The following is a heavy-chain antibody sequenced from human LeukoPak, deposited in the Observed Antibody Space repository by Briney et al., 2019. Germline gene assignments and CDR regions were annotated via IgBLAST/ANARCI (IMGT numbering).Heavy chain of an antibody. CDR2: ISYDGSNK. CDR1: GFTFSSYG. D-gene: IGHD3-22*01. CDR3: ATAMMDDAFDI. Sequence: PGGSLRLSCAASGFTFSSYGMHWVRQAPGKGLEWVAVISYDGSNKYYADSVKGRFTISRDNSKNTLYLQMNSLRAEDTAVYYCATAMMDDAFDIWGQGTMVTVSS. J-gene: IGHJ3*02. V-gene: IGHV3-30*03.